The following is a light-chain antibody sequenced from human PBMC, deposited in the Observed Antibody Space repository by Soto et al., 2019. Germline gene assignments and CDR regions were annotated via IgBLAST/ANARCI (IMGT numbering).Light chain of an antibody. Sequence: DIQMTQSPSSLSASVGDRITITCRASQGISNYLNWYQQKPGKAPNLLIYLASVLQSGVPSRFSGSVSGSDFTLTISGLQPEDFGTYFCQQSYSTLSITFGQGTRLEIK. J-gene: IGKJ5*01. CDR1: QGISNY. V-gene: IGKV1-39*01. CDR3: QQSYSTLSIT. CDR2: LAS.